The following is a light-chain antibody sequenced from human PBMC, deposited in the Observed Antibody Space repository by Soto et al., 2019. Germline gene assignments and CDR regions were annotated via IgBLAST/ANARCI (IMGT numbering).Light chain of an antibody. J-gene: IGKJ3*01. CDR3: QQSYRSPFT. Sequence: DIQMTQSPSSLSASVGDRVTITCRASQSISSYLNWYQQKPGKAPNLLIYAASSLQSGVPSKFSRSGSGTDFTLPISSLQPQDFATYYCQQSYRSPFTFGPGTKVDIK. CDR1: QSISSY. CDR2: AAS. V-gene: IGKV1-39*01.